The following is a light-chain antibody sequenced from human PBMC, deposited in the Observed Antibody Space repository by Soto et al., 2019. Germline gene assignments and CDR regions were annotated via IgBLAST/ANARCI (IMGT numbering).Light chain of an antibody. Sequence: EIVMTQSPATLSVSPGERATLSCRASRTINRKLAWYQQKPGQAPRLLISGASTRATGIPATFSGSGSGTELTLTISSLQSEDFAVYYCQQYYDYPPLIFGGGTKVEIK. V-gene: IGKV3-15*01. CDR1: RTINRK. CDR2: GAS. J-gene: IGKJ4*01. CDR3: QQYYDYPPLI.